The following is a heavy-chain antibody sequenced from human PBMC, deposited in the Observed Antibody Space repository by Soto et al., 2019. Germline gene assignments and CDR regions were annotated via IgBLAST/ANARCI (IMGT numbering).Heavy chain of an antibody. CDR3: ARDKIPGILDY. Sequence: GASVKVSCKTSGFTFSSSAVHWVRQAPGQRLEWMGWINAGNGNTKYSQKFQGRVTITRDTSASTAYMELSSLRSEDTAVYYCARDKIPGILDYWGKGTLVTVSS. CDR2: INAGNGNT. J-gene: IGHJ4*02. V-gene: IGHV1-3*01. CDR1: GFTFSSSA. D-gene: IGHD1-20*01.